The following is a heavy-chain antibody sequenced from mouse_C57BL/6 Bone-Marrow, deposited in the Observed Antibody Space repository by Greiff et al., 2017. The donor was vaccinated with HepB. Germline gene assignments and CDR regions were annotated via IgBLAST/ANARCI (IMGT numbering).Heavy chain of an antibody. V-gene: IGHV10-1*01. Sequence: EVQLVESGGGLVQPKGSLKLSCAASGFSFNTYAMNWVRQAPGKGLEWVARIRSKSNNYATYYADSVKDRLTISRDDSESMLYLQMNNLKTEDTAMYYCVRPHYYGSSSFAYWGQGTLVTVSA. CDR1: GFSFNTYA. CDR3: VRPHYYGSSSFAY. J-gene: IGHJ3*01. CDR2: IRSKSNNYAT. D-gene: IGHD1-1*01.